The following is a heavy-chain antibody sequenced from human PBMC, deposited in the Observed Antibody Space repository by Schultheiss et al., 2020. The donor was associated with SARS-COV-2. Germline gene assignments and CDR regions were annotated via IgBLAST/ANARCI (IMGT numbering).Heavy chain of an antibody. J-gene: IGHJ6*02. D-gene: IGHD1-26*01. CDR2: IYHSGST. V-gene: IGHV4-30-2*01. CDR3: ARGGGSSGSYREVYYYYYGMDV. Sequence: SETLSLTCAVSGGSISSGGYSWSWIRQPPGKGLEWIGYIYHSGSTYYNPSLKSRVTISVDTSKNQFSLKLSSVTAADTAVYYCARGGGSSGSYREVYYYYYGMDVWGQGTTVTVSS. CDR1: GGSISSGGYS.